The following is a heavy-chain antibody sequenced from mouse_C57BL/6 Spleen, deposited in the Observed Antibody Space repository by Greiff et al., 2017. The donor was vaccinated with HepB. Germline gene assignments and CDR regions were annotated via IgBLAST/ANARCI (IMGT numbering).Heavy chain of an antibody. CDR2: IDPSDSYT. CDR1: GYTFTSYW. CDR3: ARSNYYGSSYVGVFDY. J-gene: IGHJ2*01. Sequence: QVLLQQSGAELVRPGTSVKLSCKASGYTFTSYWMHWVKQRPGQGLEWIGVIDPSDSYTNYNQKFKGKATLTVDTSSSTAYMQLSSLTSEDSAVYYCARSNYYGSSYVGVFDYWGQGTTLTVSS. V-gene: IGHV1-59*01. D-gene: IGHD1-1*01.